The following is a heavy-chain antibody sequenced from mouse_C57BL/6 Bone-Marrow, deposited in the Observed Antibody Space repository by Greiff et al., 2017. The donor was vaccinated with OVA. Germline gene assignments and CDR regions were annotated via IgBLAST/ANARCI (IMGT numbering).Heavy chain of an antibody. V-gene: IGHV5-9*01. Sequence: EVNVVESGGGLVKPGGSLKLSCAASGFTFSSYTMSWVRQTPEKRLEWVATISGGGGNTYYPDSVKGRFTISRDNAKNTLYLQMSSLRSEDTALYYCARQGYSNYNAMDYWGQGTSVTVSS. J-gene: IGHJ4*01. CDR3: ARQGYSNYNAMDY. CDR2: ISGGGGNT. D-gene: IGHD2-5*01. CDR1: GFTFSSYT.